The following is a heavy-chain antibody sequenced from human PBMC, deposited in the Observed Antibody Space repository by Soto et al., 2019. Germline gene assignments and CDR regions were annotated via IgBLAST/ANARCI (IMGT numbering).Heavy chain of an antibody. V-gene: IGHV4-30-2*01. Sequence: SETLSLTCAVSGGSISSGGYSWSWIRQPPGKGLEWIGYIYHSGSTYYNPSLKSRVTISVDRSKNQFSLKLSSVTAADTATYYCARIQRERSIAAAGTLLYWGQGTLVTVPQ. CDR3: ARIQRERSIAAAGTLLY. D-gene: IGHD6-13*01. CDR1: GGSISSGGYS. CDR2: IYHSGST. J-gene: IGHJ4*02.